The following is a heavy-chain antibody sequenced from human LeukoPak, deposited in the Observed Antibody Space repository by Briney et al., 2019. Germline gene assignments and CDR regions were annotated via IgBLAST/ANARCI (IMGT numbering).Heavy chain of an antibody. D-gene: IGHD3-3*01. CDR3: AKLGNYDLMIDY. V-gene: IGHV4-34*01. CDR1: GGSFSGYY. Sequence: SETLSLTCAVYGGSFSGYYWSWIRQPPGKGLEWIGSIHHSGNTYYNPSLKSRVTISVDTSKNQFSLKLSSVTAADTAVYYCAKLGNYDLMIDYWGQGTLVTVSS. CDR2: IHHSGNT. J-gene: IGHJ4*02.